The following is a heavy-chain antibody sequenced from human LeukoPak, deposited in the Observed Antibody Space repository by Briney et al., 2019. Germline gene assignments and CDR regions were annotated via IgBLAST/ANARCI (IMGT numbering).Heavy chain of an antibody. Sequence: ASVKVSCKDSGYTFTAYYIHWVRRAPGQGLEWMGWVDPRSGATKCTQKFQGRVTMTRDTSISTVYVELNGLTFDDTAVYYCATDNYGMLDYWGQGTLVTVSS. CDR3: ATDNYGMLDY. V-gene: IGHV1-2*02. J-gene: IGHJ4*02. CDR1: GYTFTAYY. D-gene: IGHD3-9*01. CDR2: VDPRSGAT.